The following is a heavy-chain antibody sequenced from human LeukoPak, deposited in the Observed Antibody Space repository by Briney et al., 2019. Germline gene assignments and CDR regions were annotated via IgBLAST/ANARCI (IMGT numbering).Heavy chain of an antibody. CDR1: GGSFSGYY. D-gene: IGHD3-10*01. J-gene: IGHJ4*02. CDR3: ARGRRNYYGSGVLDY. CDR2: INHSGST. Sequence: TSETLSLTCAVYGGSFSGYYWSWIRQPPGKGLEWIGEINHSGSTNYNPSLKSRVTISVDTSKNQFSLKLSSVTAADTAVYYCARGRRNYYGSGVLDYWGQGTLVTVSS. V-gene: IGHV4-34*01.